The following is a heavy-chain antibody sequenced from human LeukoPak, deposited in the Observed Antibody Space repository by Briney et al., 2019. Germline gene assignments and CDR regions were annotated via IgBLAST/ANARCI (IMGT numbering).Heavy chain of an antibody. Sequence: GESLKISCKGSGYSFTSCWIVWVRQMPGKGLEWMGIIYPGDSDTRYSPSFQGQVTISVDKSISTAYLQWSSLKASDTAMCYCARLPGGYSSLVTMTFDPWGQGTLVTVSS. V-gene: IGHV5-51*01. J-gene: IGHJ5*02. CDR2: IYPGDSDT. CDR3: ARLPGGYSSLVTMTFDP. CDR1: GYSFTSCW. D-gene: IGHD6-19*01.